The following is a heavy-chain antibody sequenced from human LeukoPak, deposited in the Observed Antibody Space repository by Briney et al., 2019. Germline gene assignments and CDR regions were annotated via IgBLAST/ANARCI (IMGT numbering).Heavy chain of an antibody. CDR2: IYHSGST. D-gene: IGHD3-22*01. J-gene: IGHJ4*02. CDR1: GYSISAGYY. V-gene: IGHV4-38-2*02. CDR3: ARLGNYFDSSVYYVGD. Sequence: SETLSLTCTVSGYSISAGYYWGRIRQPPGKGLEWIGSIYHSGSTHYNPSLKSRVTISVDTSKNQFSLKLTSVTAADTAVYYCARLGNYFDSSVYYVGDWGQGTLVTVSS.